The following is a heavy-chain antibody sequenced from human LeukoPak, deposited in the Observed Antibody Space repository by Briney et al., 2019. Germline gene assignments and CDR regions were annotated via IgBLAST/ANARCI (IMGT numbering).Heavy chain of an antibody. CDR3: VKDRGLRNQWLQVTYDS. J-gene: IGHJ4*02. D-gene: IGHD5-24*01. V-gene: IGHV3-9*01. Sequence: PGGSLRLSCAASGFTFDDYAMHWVRQAPGKGLEWVSGISWNSVNIGHEDSAKGRFTISRDNAKNSLHLQMNSLRPEDTALYYCVKDRGLRNQWLQVTYDSWGQGTLVTVSS. CDR1: GFTFDDYA. CDR2: ISWNSVNI.